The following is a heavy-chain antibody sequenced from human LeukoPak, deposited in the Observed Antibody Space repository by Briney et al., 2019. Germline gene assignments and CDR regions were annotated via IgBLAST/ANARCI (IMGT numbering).Heavy chain of an antibody. CDR3: AKCDPSSGWLIDY. D-gene: IGHD6-19*01. Sequence: GGSLRLSCAASGFTFSSYAMSWVRQTPGKVLEWVSAISGSGGSTYYADSVKGRFTISRDNSKNTLYLQMNSLRAEDTAVYYCAKCDPSSGWLIDYWGQGTLVTVSS. CDR2: ISGSGGST. V-gene: IGHV3-23*01. CDR1: GFTFSSYA. J-gene: IGHJ4*02.